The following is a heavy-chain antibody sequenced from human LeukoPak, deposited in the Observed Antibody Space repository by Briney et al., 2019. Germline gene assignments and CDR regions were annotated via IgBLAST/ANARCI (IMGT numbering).Heavy chain of an antibody. D-gene: IGHD3-3*01. J-gene: IGHJ5*02. CDR3: ARENNLWSGSTNWFDP. V-gene: IGHV4-31*03. CDR2: IYYSGST. CDR1: GGSISSGGYY. Sequence: SQTLSLTCTVSGGSISSGGYYWSWIRQHPGKGLEWIGYIYYSGSTYYNPSLRSRVTISVDTSKNQFSLKLSSVTAADTAAYYCARENNLWSGSTNWFDPWGQGTLVTVSS.